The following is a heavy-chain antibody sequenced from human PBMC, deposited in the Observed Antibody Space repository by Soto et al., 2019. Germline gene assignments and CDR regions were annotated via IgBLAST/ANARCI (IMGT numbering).Heavy chain of an antibody. Sequence: KSSETLSLTCTVSGAALSSGGYFYTWVRQPPGKGLEWLGYIYYSGGTNYNPSLKSRVTISLDRSKSQFSLRLISVTAADTAVYYCTREQSDDNYFNPWGQGTLVTVSS. V-gene: IGHV4-61*08. D-gene: IGHD6-19*01. J-gene: IGHJ5*02. CDR3: TREQSDDNYFNP. CDR2: IYYSGGT. CDR1: GAALSSGGYF.